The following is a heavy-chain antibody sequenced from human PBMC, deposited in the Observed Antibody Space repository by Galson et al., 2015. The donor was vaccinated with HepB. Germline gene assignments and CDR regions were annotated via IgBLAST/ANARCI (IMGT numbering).Heavy chain of an antibody. CDR3: ARGLDY. V-gene: IGHV3-48*01. CDR2: ISSSSSTI. Sequence: LRLSCAASGFTFSTYSMNWVRQAPGKGLEWVSYISSSSSTIYYADSVKGRFTIFRDNAKNSLYLQMNSLRAEDTAVYYCARGLDYWGQGTLVTVSS. CDR1: GFTFSTYS. J-gene: IGHJ4*02. D-gene: IGHD3-16*01.